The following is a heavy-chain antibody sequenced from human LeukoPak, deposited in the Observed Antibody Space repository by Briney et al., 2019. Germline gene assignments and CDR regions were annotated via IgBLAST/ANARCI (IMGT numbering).Heavy chain of an antibody. Sequence: GGSLRLSCSASGFTFSSYWMHWVRQAPGKGLVWVSCINTDGSSTSYADSVKGRFTISRDNAKNTLYLQMNSLRAEDTAVYYCAKGLSTEGWNQGFDYWGQGTLVTVSS. J-gene: IGHJ4*02. CDR1: GFTFSSYW. CDR2: INTDGSST. D-gene: IGHD1-1*01. V-gene: IGHV3-74*01. CDR3: AKGLSTEGWNQGFDY.